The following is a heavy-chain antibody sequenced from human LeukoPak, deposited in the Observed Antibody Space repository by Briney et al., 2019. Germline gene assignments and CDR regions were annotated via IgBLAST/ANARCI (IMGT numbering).Heavy chain of an antibody. CDR1: GGSFSGYY. CDR2: INHSGST. D-gene: IGHD5-18*01. V-gene: IGHV4-34*01. J-gene: IGHJ4*02. CDR3: ARGDGYSYGNNIDY. Sequence: SETLSLTCAVYGGSFSGYYWSWIRQPPGKGLEWIGEINHSGSTNYNPSLKSRVTISVDTSKNQFSLKLSSVTAADTAVYYCARGDGYSYGNNIDYWGQGTLVTVSS.